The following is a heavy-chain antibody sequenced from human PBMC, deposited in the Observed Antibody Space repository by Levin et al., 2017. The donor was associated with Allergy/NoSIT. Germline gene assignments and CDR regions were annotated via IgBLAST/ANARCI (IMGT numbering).Heavy chain of an antibody. CDR1: GFTFSSYG. V-gene: IGHV3-30*18. J-gene: IGHJ6*02. CDR2: ISYDGSNK. D-gene: IGHD4-11*01. Sequence: GGSLRLSCAASGFTFSSYGMHWVRQAPGKGLEWVAVISYDGSNKYYADSVKGRFTISRDNSKNTLYLQMNSLRTEDTAVYYCAKDCSRYGNYVYYYYYGMDVWGQGTTVTVSS. CDR3: AKDCSRYGNYVYYYYYGMDV.